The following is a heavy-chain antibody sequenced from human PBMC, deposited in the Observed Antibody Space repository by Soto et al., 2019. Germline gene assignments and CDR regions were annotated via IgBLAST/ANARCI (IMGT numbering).Heavy chain of an antibody. CDR1: GGSIXXXXXX. CDR2: IHYSGST. V-gene: IGHV4-30-4*01. J-gene: IGHJ6*02. Sequence: QVQLQESGPGLVKPSQTLSLTCTVSGGSIXXXXXXWSWXRQPPGXGLEWIGYIHYSGSTYHNPSHKSQVTIAVVTXXXXXXXXXXXXXXXXXXXXXXXXXXXXXXXXXXXYYSMDVWGQGTTVTVSS. CDR3: XXXXXXXXXXXXXYYSMDV.